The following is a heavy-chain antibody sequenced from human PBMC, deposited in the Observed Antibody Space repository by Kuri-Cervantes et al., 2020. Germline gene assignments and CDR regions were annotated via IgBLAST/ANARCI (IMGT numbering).Heavy chain of an antibody. J-gene: IGHJ3*02. Sequence: GGSLRLSCAASGFTFSSYSMNWVRQAPGKGLEWVSYISSSSSTIYYADSVKGRFTISRDNAKNSLYLQMSSLRSEDTAVYYCARGVGSYRRLGAFDIWGQGTMVTVSS. D-gene: IGHD1-26*01. V-gene: IGHV3-48*01. CDR3: ARGVGSYRRLGAFDI. CDR2: ISSSSSTI. CDR1: GFTFSSYS.